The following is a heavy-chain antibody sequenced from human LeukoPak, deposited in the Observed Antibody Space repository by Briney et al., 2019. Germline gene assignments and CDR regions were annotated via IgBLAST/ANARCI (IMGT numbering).Heavy chain of an antibody. CDR3: AKAYFTGDYYYCYMDV. V-gene: IGHV3-23*01. J-gene: IGHJ6*03. D-gene: IGHD2/OR15-2a*01. Sequence: GGSLRLSCAASGFTFSSYAMSWVRQAPGKGLEWVSSSGDNTRYADSVKGRFTISRDNSKNTLDLQMNSLRAEDTAVYYCAKAYFTGDYYYCYMDVWGKGTTVTVSS. CDR2: SGDNT. CDR1: GFTFSSYA.